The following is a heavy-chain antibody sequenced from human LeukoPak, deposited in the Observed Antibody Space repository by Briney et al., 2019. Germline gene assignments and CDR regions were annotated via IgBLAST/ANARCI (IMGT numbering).Heavy chain of an antibody. Sequence: ASVKVSCKASGYTFTGYHVHWVRQAPGYGLEWMGWIHPTGGGTIYAQRFQGRVTLTRGTSITTAYMELSRLRSDDTAIYYCARERGYCASSSCYTSDAFDIWGQGTMVTVSS. CDR1: GYTFTGYH. CDR2: IHPTGGGT. J-gene: IGHJ3*02. CDR3: ARERGYCASSSCYTSDAFDI. D-gene: IGHD2-2*02. V-gene: IGHV1-2*02.